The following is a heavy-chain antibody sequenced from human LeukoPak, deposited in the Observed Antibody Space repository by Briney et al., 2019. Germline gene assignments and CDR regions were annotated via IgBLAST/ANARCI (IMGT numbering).Heavy chain of an antibody. D-gene: IGHD6-19*01. CDR3: AKDPRSGSGWYSSVRYFDL. V-gene: IGHV3-48*01. CDR2: ISSSSSTI. CDR1: GFTFSSYS. J-gene: IGHJ2*01. Sequence: GGSLRLSCAASGFTFSSYSMNWVRQAPGKGLEWVSYISSSSSTIYHADSVKGRFTISRDNAKNSLYLQMNSLRAEDTAVYYCAKDPRSGSGWYSSVRYFDLWGRGTLVTVSS.